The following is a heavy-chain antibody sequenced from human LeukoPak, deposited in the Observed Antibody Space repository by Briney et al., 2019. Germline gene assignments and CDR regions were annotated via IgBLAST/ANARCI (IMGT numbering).Heavy chain of an antibody. CDR2: ISAYNGNT. J-gene: IGHJ4*02. CDR1: GYTFTSYG. D-gene: IGHD3-16*02. Sequence: ASVKVSCKASGYTFTSYGISWVRQAPGQGLEWMGWISAYNGNTNYAQKLQGRVTMTTDTSTSTAYMELRSLRSGDTAVYYCARVYDYVWGSYRHPSGFDYWGQGTLVTVSS. CDR3: ARVYDYVWGSYRHPSGFDY. V-gene: IGHV1-18*01.